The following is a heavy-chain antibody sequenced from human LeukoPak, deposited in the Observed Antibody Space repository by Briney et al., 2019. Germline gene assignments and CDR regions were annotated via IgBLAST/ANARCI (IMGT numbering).Heavy chain of an antibody. D-gene: IGHD3-9*01. J-gene: IGHJ6*03. CDR2: INPNSGGT. V-gene: IGHV1-2*02. CDR1: GFTFSSYG. Sequence: GGSLRLSCAASGFTFSSYGMHWVRQAPGQGLEWMGWINPNSGGTNYAQKFQGRVTMTRDTSISTAYMELSRLRSDDTAVYYCARLAPGRYYYMDVWGKGTTVTISS. CDR3: ARLAPGRYYYMDV.